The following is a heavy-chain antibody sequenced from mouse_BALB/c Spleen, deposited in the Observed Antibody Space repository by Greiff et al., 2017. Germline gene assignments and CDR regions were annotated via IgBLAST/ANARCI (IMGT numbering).Heavy chain of an antibody. Sequence: VKLVESGAELVRPGVSVKISCKGSGYTFTDYAMHWVKQSHAKSLEWIGVISTYYGDASYNQKFKGKATMTVDKSSSTAYMELARLTSEDSAIYYCARRGYGNYNAMDYWGQGTSVTVSS. V-gene: IGHV1S137*01. J-gene: IGHJ4*01. CDR1: GYTFTDYA. CDR3: ARRGYGNYNAMDY. D-gene: IGHD2-1*01. CDR2: ISTYYGDA.